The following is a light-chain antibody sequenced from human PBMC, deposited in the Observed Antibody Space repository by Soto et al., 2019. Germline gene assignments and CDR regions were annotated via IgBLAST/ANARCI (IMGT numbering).Light chain of an antibody. CDR3: SAYTSSSTRV. CDR2: DVS. Sequence: HSVLTQPASVFGSPGQSITISCTGTSSDVGGYNYVSWYQQHPGKAPKLMIYDVSNRPSGVSNRFSGSKSGNTASLTISGLQAEDETDYYRSAYTSSSTRVFGTGAKVTVL. V-gene: IGLV2-14*01. J-gene: IGLJ1*01. CDR1: SSDVGGYNY.